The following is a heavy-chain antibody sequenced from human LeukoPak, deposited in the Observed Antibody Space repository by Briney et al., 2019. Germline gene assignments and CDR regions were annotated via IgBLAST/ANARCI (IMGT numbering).Heavy chain of an antibody. CDR1: GGSISSYY. Sequence: SETLSLTCTVSGGSISSYYWSWIRQPPGKGLEWIGYIYYSGSTNYNPSLKSRVTISVDTSKNQFSLKLSSVTAADTAVYYCARDGITGTYVFQHWGQGTLVTVSS. V-gene: IGHV4-59*12. J-gene: IGHJ1*01. CDR3: ARDGITGTYVFQH. CDR2: IYYSGST. D-gene: IGHD1-7*01.